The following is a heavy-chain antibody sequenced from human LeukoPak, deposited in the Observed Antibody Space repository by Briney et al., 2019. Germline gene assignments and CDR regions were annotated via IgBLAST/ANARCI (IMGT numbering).Heavy chain of an antibody. J-gene: IGHJ4*02. CDR2: IKQDGSEK. V-gene: IGHV3-7*01. D-gene: IGHD2/OR15-2a*01. CDR3: ARELSLSTSRHLDY. Sequence: GGSLRLSCAASGFTLSSYWMSWVRQAPGKGLEWVANIKQDGSEKYYVDSVKGRFTISRDNAKNSLFLQMNSLRAEDTAVYYCARELSLSTSRHLDYWGQGTLVTVSS. CDR1: GFTLSSYW.